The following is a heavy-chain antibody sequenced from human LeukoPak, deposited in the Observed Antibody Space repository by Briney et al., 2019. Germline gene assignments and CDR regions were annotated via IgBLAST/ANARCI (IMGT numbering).Heavy chain of an antibody. D-gene: IGHD3-9*01. CDR2: INAGNGNT. Sequence: ASVKVSFKASGYTFTIYAMHWVRQAPGQRLEWMGWINAGNGNTKYSQKFQGRVTITRDTSASTAYMELSSLRSEDTAVYYCARGRSLRYFDWVDYWGQGTLVTVSS. CDR3: ARGRSLRYFDWVDY. CDR1: GYTFTIYA. J-gene: IGHJ4*02. V-gene: IGHV1-3*01.